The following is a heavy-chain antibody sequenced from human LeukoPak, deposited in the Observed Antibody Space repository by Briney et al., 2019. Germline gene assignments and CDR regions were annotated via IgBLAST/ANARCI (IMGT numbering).Heavy chain of an antibody. Sequence: GGSLRLSCAASGFTFSSYAMSWVRQAPGKGLEWVSAISGSGGSTNYADSVKGRFTISRDNSKNTLYLQMNSLRAEDTAVYYCAKTSGSSSWYREDWFDPWGQGTLVTVSS. CDR1: GFTFSSYA. CDR2: ISGSGGST. CDR3: AKTSGSSSWYREDWFDP. J-gene: IGHJ5*02. V-gene: IGHV3-23*01. D-gene: IGHD6-13*01.